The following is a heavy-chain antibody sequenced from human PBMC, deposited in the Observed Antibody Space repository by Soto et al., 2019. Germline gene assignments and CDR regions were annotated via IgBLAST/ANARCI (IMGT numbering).Heavy chain of an antibody. CDR3: ASSVAGTWAFDY. CDR2: ISGSGGST. CDR1: GFTFSSYW. J-gene: IGHJ4*02. V-gene: IGHV3-23*01. D-gene: IGHD6-19*01. Sequence: GGSLRLSCAASGFTFSSYWMSWVRQAPGKGLEWVSAISGSGGSTYYADSVKGRFTISRDNSKNTLYLQMNSLRAEDTAVYYWASSVAGTWAFDYWGQGTLVPVSS.